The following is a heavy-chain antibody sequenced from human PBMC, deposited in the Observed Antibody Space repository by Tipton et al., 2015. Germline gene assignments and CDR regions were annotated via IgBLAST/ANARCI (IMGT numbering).Heavy chain of an antibody. J-gene: IGHJ6*02. V-gene: IGHV3-53*01. CDR1: GFTVSSNY. D-gene: IGHD1-1*01. CDR3: ATGRTLYGMAYTMDV. Sequence: SLRLSCAASGFTVSSNYMSWVRQAPGKGLEWVSLIYNGGSTNYADSVKGRFTISRDESKSTLFLQMNSLRAEDTAVYYCATGRTLYGMAYTMDVWGQGTTVTVSS. CDR2: IYNGGST.